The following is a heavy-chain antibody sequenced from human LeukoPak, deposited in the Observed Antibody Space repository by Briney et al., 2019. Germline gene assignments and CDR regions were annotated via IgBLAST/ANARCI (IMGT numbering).Heavy chain of an antibody. V-gene: IGHV4-30-2*01. CDR1: GGSISSGGYS. D-gene: IGHD3-16*01. CDR2: IYHSGST. J-gene: IGHJ4*02. CDR3: AREYDPYYLDY. Sequence: SETLSLTCAVSGGSISSGGYSWSWIRQPPGKGLEWIGYIYHSGSTYYNPSLKSRVTISVDRSKNQFSLKLSSVTAADTAVYYCAREYDPYYLDYWGQGTLVTVSS.